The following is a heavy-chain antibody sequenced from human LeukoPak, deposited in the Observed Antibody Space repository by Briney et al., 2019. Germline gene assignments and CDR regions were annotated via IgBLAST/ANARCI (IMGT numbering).Heavy chain of an antibody. J-gene: IGHJ5*02. Sequence: PSETLSLTCSVSRDSISSGGYYGYWIRQHPEKGLEWIGYIYSTGTTYYNPSLTSRLTMSLDTSKNQFSLKVTSVTAADTAVYFCARDRPDTTSPTTVGRFDPWGQGTLVTVSS. D-gene: IGHD1-26*01. CDR1: RDSISSGGYY. V-gene: IGHV4-31*03. CDR2: IYSTGTT. CDR3: ARDRPDTTSPTTVGRFDP.